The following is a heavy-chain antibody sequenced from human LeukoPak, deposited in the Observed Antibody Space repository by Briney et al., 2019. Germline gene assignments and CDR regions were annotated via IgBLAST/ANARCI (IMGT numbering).Heavy chain of an antibody. D-gene: IGHD3-10*01. J-gene: IGHJ4*02. Sequence: SETLSLTCTVSGGSISSGGHCWSWIRQHPGKGLEWIGYIYYSGSTYYNPSLKSRVTISLDASKNQFSLKLSSVTAADTAVYYFARAVDYGSGSSYRFFFDSWGQGSLVTVSS. CDR3: ARAVDYGSGSSYRFFFDS. CDR2: IYYSGST. CDR1: GGSISSGGHC. V-gene: IGHV4-31*03.